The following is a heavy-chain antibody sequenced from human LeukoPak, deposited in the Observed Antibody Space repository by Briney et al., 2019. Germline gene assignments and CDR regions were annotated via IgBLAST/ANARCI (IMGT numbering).Heavy chain of an antibody. CDR2: IYHSGST. CDR3: AKVGIQLDY. Sequence: SETLSLTCTVSGYSISSGYYWGWIRQPPGKGLEWIGSIYHSGSTYYNPSLKSRVTISVDTSKNQFSLKVSSVTAADTAVYYCAKVGIQLDYWGQGTLVTVSS. J-gene: IGHJ4*02. D-gene: IGHD5-18*01. CDR1: GYSISSGYY. V-gene: IGHV4-38-2*02.